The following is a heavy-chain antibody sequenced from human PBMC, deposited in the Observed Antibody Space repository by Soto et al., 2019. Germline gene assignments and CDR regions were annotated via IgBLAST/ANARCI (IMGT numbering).Heavy chain of an antibody. Sequence: QVQLQESGPGLVKPSQTLSLTCTVSGDSMRRSDYSWSWIRQAPGKGLEWIGYISHPGNSHYHPSLESRVSISIDTSNKQFALRLTAMTAADTAVYFGARVGEVVYVPPQSNYYRDGMDVGGQGTTVVVSS. CDR2: ISHPGNS. CDR1: GDSMRRSDYS. J-gene: IGHJ6*02. V-gene: IGHV4-30-4*01. D-gene: IGHD2-8*02. CDR3: ARVGEVVYVPPQSNYYRDGMDV.